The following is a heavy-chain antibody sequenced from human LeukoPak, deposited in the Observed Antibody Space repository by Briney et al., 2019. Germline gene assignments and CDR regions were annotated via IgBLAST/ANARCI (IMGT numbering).Heavy chain of an antibody. J-gene: IGHJ4*02. Sequence: GRSLRLSCVASGFTFDSYDMHWVRQAPGKGLEWVAIIWFNGGIKYYADSVKGRFIISRDNSKNSLYLQMNSLRAEDTAVYYCSRLFDSSGSQNNWGQGTQVTVSS. CDR2: IWFNGGIK. D-gene: IGHD3-22*01. CDR3: SRLFDSSGSQNN. V-gene: IGHV3-33*01. CDR1: GFTFDSYD.